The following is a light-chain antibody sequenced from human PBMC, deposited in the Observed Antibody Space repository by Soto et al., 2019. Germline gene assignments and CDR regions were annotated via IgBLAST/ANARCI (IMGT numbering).Light chain of an antibody. CDR3: GTWDDSLRGGV. CDR1: SSNIGNNY. CDR2: ENN. Sequence: QSVLTQPPSVSAAPGHQVTIFCSGSSSNIGNNYVSWYQQLPGTAPKLLIYENNKRPSGIPDRFSGSKSGTSATLGITGLQTGDEADYYCGTWDDSLRGGVFGGGTKVTVL. V-gene: IGLV1-51*02. J-gene: IGLJ3*02.